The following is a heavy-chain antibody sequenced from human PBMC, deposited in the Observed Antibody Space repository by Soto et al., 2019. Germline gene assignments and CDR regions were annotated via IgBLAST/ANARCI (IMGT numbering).Heavy chain of an antibody. CDR3: AKDRESYYGAFDI. D-gene: IGHD1-26*01. Sequence: GGSLRLSCAASGFTFSSYSMNWVRQAPGKGLEWVSAISGSGGSTYYADSVKGRFTISRDNSKNTLYLQMNSLRAEDTAVYYCAKDRESYYGAFDIWGQGTMVTVSS. V-gene: IGHV3-23*01. CDR1: GFTFSSYS. J-gene: IGHJ3*02. CDR2: ISGSGGST.